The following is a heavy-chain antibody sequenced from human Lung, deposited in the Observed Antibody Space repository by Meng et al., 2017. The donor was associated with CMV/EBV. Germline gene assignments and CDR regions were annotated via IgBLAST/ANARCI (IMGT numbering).Heavy chain of an antibody. V-gene: IGHV1-46*02. J-gene: IGHJ4*02. CDR1: GYQFKFSS. Sequence: SCKTSGYQFKFSSLRWVRQAPGQGPEWMGIFDPRGDSTSYAWKFQGRLTLTEDRSTTTMYMELRSLRSEDTAVYYCARDNSHWSKDFWGQGTLVTVSS. D-gene: IGHD4-11*01. CDR3: ARDNSHWSKDF. CDR2: FDPRGDST.